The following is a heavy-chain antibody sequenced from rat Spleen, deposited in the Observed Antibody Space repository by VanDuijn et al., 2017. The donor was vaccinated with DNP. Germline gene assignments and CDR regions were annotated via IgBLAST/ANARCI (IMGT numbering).Heavy chain of an antibody. CDR2: ISTGGGNT. D-gene: IGHD1-11*01. CDR1: GFTFSNYY. V-gene: IGHV5S11*01. CDR3: AKAGGYSPWYFDY. Sequence: EVQLVESGGGLVQPGRSMKLSCAASGFTFSNYYMAWVRQAPTKGLEWVAAISTGGGNTYYRDSVKGRFTISRDNAKSTLYLQMESLRSEETATYYCAKAGGYSPWYFDYWGQGVMVTVSS. J-gene: IGHJ2*01.